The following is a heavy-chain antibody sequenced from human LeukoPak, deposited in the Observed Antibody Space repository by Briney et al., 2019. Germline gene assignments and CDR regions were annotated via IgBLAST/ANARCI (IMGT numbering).Heavy chain of an antibody. CDR1: GFTFSTYS. CDR2: ISRSSDYI. D-gene: IGHD3-10*01. CDR3: ARVGEGQSDY. Sequence: GGSLRLSCAASGFTFSTYSMNWVRQAPGKGPEWVSSISRSSDYIYYADSVKGRFTISRDNAKSSLYLQMNSLRAEDTAVYYCARVGEGQSDYWGQGTLVTVSS. V-gene: IGHV3-21*06. J-gene: IGHJ4*02.